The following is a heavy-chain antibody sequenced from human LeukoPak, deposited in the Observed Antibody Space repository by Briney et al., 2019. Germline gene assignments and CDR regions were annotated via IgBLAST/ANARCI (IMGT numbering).Heavy chain of an antibody. Sequence: GGSLRPSCAASGFTFSDYYMSWVRQAPGKGLEWVSTMTGSGGSTYYADSVKGRFTISRDNSKNTLYLQMNSLRAEDTAVYYCAKGRSSWSAFDYWGQGTLVTVSS. CDR2: MTGSGGST. V-gene: IGHV3-23*01. CDR3: AKGRSSWSAFDY. D-gene: IGHD6-13*01. J-gene: IGHJ4*02. CDR1: GFTFSDYY.